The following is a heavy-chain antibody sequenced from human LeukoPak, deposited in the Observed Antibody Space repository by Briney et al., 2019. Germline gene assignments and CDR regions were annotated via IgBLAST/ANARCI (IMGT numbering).Heavy chain of an antibody. CDR2: INPNSGGT. J-gene: IGHJ5*02. D-gene: IGHD6-13*01. CDR3: ARERMAAAGFDP. CDR1: GYTFTSYG. V-gene: IGHV1-2*02. Sequence: ASVKVSCKASGYTFTSYGISWVRRAPGQGLEWMGWINPNSGGTNYAQKFQGRVTMTRDTSISTAYMELSRLRSDDTAVYYCARERMAAAGFDPWGQGTLVTVSS.